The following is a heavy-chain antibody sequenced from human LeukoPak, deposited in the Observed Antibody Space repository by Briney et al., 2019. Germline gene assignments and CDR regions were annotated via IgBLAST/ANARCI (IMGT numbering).Heavy chain of an antibody. CDR3: ARIPTRGVIIGGGYYYYYGMDV. V-gene: IGHV4-34*01. D-gene: IGHD3-10*01. CDR1: GGSFSGYY. Sequence: SETLSLTCAVYGGSFSGYYWSWIRQPPGKGLEWIGEINHSGSTNYNPSLKSRVTISVDTSKNQLSLKLSSVTAADTAVYYCARIPTRGVIIGGGYYYYYGMDVWGQGTTVTVSS. CDR2: INHSGST. J-gene: IGHJ6*02.